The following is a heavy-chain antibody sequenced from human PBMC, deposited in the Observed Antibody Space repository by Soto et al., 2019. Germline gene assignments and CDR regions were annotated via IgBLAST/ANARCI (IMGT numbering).Heavy chain of an antibody. D-gene: IGHD2-21*02. J-gene: IGHJ4*02. V-gene: IGHV1-69*12. CDR2: IIPIFGTA. CDR1: GGTFSSYA. Sequence: QVQLVQSGAAVKKPGSSVKVACKASGGTFSSYAISWVRQAPGQGLEWMGGIIPIFGTANFAQKFQGRVTITADESTSTAYMELSSLRSEDTAVYYCARAHCGGDCYSPFDYWGQGTLVTVSS. CDR3: ARAHCGGDCYSPFDY.